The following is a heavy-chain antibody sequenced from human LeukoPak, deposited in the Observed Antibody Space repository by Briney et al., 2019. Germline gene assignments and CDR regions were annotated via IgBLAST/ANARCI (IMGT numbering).Heavy chain of an antibody. J-gene: IGHJ4*02. CDR1: GFTFSSYS. V-gene: IGHV3-48*02. Sequence: GGSLRLSCAASGFTFSSYSMNWDRQAPGKGLEWVSYISSSGSIIYYADSVKGRFTISRDNAKNSLYLQMNSLRDEDTAVYYCARGYCSNTSCYFAFDYWGQGTLVTVSS. CDR3: ARGYCSNTSCYFAFDY. CDR2: ISSSGSII. D-gene: IGHD2-2*01.